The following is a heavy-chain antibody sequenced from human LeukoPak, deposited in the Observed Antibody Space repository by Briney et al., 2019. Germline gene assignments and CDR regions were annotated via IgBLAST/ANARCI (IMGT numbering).Heavy chain of an antibody. V-gene: IGHV3-11*04. CDR2: ISSSGSTI. D-gene: IGHD6-19*01. CDR3: ARGVSSDWYSDPPRY. Sequence: PGGSLRLSCAASGFTFSDYYMSWIRQAPGKGLEWVSYISSSGSTIYYADSVKGRFTISRDNAKNSLYLQMNSLRAEDTAVYYCARGVSSDWYSDPPRYWGQGTLVTVSS. CDR1: GFTFSDYY. J-gene: IGHJ4*02.